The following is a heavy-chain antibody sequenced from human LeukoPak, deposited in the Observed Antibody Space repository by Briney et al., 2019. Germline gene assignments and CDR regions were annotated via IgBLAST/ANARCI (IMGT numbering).Heavy chain of an antibody. V-gene: IGHV3-73*01. CDR3: TTAEMATIL. Sequence: GGSLRLSCAASGFTFSGSAMYWVRRASGKGLEWVGRIRSKANSYATAYAASVKGRFTISRDDSKNTAYLQMNSLKTEDTAVYYCTTAEMATILWGQGTLVTVSS. D-gene: IGHD5-24*01. CDR1: GFTFSGSA. J-gene: IGHJ4*02. CDR2: IRSKANSYAT.